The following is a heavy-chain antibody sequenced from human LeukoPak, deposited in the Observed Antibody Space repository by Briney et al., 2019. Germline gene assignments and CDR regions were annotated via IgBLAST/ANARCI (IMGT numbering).Heavy chain of an antibody. V-gene: IGHV3-30*02. CDR3: AKDGDSSGYYYFGLSFFDY. CDR1: GFTFSSYG. D-gene: IGHD3-22*01. Sequence: PGGSLRLSCAASGFTFSSYGMHWVRQAPGKGLEWVAFIRYDGSNKYYADSVKGRFTISRDNSKNTLYLQMNSLRAEDTAVYYCAKDGDSSGYYYFGLSFFDYWGQGTLVTVSS. CDR2: IRYDGSNK. J-gene: IGHJ4*02.